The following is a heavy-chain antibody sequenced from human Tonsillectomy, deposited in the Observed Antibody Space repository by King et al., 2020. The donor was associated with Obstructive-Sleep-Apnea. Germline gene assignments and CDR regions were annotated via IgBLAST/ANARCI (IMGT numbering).Heavy chain of an antibody. Sequence: QVQLQQWGAGLLKPSETLSLTCAVYGGSFSGYYWSWIRQPPGKGLEWIGEINHSGSTNYNPSPKSRVTISVDTSKNQFSLKLSSVTAADTAVYYCAGAATVTFFDYWGQGTLVTVSS. CDR3: AGAATVTFFDY. D-gene: IGHD5-12*01. V-gene: IGHV4-34*01. CDR2: INHSGST. CDR1: GGSFSGYY. J-gene: IGHJ4*02.